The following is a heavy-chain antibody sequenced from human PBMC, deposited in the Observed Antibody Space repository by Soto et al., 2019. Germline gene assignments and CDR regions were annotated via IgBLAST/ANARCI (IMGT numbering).Heavy chain of an antibody. J-gene: IGHJ6*02. V-gene: IGHV3-7*01. Sequence: PCGSLRLSCAASGFTFSSYWMSWVRQAPGKGLEWVANIKQDGSEKYYVDSVKGRFTISRDNAKNSLYLQMNSLRAEDTAVYYCEREADYYYYGMDVWGQGTTVTVS. D-gene: IGHD6-13*01. CDR1: GFTFSSYW. CDR2: IKQDGSEK. CDR3: EREADYYYYGMDV.